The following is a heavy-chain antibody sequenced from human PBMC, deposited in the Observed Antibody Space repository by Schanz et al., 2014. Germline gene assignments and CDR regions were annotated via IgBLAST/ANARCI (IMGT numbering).Heavy chain of an antibody. CDR2: ISSGGGST. Sequence: EVQLVESGGGLVQPGGSLRLSCASSGFSFTTYAMSWVRQAPGKGLEWVSSISSGGGSTYYADSVKGRFTISRDNSKNTLYRQMNTLRAEDTAVYYCARKMKLGVYGGKGHDSLDIWGQGTMVTVSS. CDR1: GFSFTTYA. D-gene: IGHD4-17*01. CDR3: ARKMKLGVYGGKGHDSLDI. J-gene: IGHJ3*02. V-gene: IGHV3-23*04.